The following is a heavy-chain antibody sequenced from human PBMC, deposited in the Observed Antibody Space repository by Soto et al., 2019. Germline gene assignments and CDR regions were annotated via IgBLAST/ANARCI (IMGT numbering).Heavy chain of an antibody. V-gene: IGHV4-59*01. J-gene: IGHJ4*02. CDR1: GGSLSGYY. CDR3: ARDRTSSGYYFDYSLDY. D-gene: IGHD3-22*01. CDR2: MYHTGNA. Sequence: PSQTLSLTCCVSGGSLSGYYWSWIRERPGKALEYIAYMYHTGNAKYNPSLQSRVTLSVDTSKNQFSLRLSSVTAADTDVYYCARDRTSSGYYFDYSLDYWGQGTQVTVS.